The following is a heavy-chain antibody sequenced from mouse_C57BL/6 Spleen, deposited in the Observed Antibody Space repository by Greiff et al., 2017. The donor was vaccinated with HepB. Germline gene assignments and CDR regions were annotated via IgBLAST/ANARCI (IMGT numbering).Heavy chain of an antibody. CDR1: GFTFSDYY. Sequence: EVHLVESEGGLVQPGSSMKLSCPASGFTFSDYYMAWVRQVPEKGLEWVANINYDGSSTYYLDSLKSRFIISRDNAKNILYLQMSSLKSEDTATYYCARAYDYYWYFDVWGTGTTVTVSS. V-gene: IGHV5-16*01. CDR3: ARAYDYYWYFDV. J-gene: IGHJ1*03. D-gene: IGHD2-4*01. CDR2: INYDGSST.